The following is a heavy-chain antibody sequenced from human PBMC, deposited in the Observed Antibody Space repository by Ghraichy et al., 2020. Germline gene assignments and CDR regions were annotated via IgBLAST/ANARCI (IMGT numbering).Heavy chain of an antibody. CDR2: IRSKANSYAT. J-gene: IGHJ2*01. Sequence: GGSLRLSCAASGFTFSGSAMHWVRQASGKGLEWVGRIRSKANSYATAYAASVKGRFTISRDDSKNTAYLQMNSLKTEDTAVYYWTRHDIRYSYDSSGDWYFDLWGRGTLVTVSS. CDR3: TRHDIRYSYDSSGDWYFDL. CDR1: GFTFSGSA. D-gene: IGHD3-22*01. V-gene: IGHV3-73*01.